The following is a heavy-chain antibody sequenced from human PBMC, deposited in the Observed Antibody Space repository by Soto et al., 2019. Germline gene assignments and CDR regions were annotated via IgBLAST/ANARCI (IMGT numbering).Heavy chain of an antibody. CDR3: ARSYRRYCSGGSCYSYYYYYMDV. V-gene: IGHV4-59*01. Sequence: SETLSLTCTVSGGSISSYYWSWIRQPPGKGLEWIGYIYYSGSTNYNPSLKSRVTISVDTSKNQFSLKLSSVTAADTAVYYCARSYRRYCSGGSCYSYYYYYMDVWGKGTSVTVSS. D-gene: IGHD2-15*01. CDR1: GGSISSYY. J-gene: IGHJ6*03. CDR2: IYYSGST.